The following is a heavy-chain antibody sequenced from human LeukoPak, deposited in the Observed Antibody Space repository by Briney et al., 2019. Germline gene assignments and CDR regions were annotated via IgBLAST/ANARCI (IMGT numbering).Heavy chain of an antibody. V-gene: IGHV4-4*09. D-gene: IGHD3-22*01. CDR2: IYTSGST. CDR3: ARHAGYYYDSSGYFDY. J-gene: IGHJ4*02. CDR1: GGSISSYY. Sequence: SEILSLTCTVSGGSISSYYWSWIRQPPGKGLEWSGYIYTSGSTNYNPSLKSRVTISVDTSKNQFSLKLSSVTAADTAVYYCARHAGYYYDSSGYFDYWGQGTLVTVSS.